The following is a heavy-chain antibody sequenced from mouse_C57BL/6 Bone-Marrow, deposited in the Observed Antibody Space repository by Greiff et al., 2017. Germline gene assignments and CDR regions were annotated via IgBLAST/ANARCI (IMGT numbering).Heavy chain of an antibody. J-gene: IGHJ3*01. CDR3: AKRGRRGFAY. CDR1: GFSLTSYG. V-gene: IGHV2-5*01. CDR2: IWRGGST. Sequence: VKLLESGPGLVQPSQSLSITCPVSGFSLTSYGVHWVRQSPGKGLEWLGVIWRGGSTDYTAAFMSRLSITKDNSKSQVFFKMNSLQADDTAIYYWAKRGRRGFAYWGQGTLVTVSA.